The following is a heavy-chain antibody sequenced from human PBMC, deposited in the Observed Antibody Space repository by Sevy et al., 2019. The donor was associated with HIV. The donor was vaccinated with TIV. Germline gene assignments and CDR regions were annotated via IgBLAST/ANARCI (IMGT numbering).Heavy chain of an antibody. V-gene: IGHV3-7*01. D-gene: IGHD1-26*01. Sequence: GGSLRLSCAASGFTFSSYWMSWVRQAPGKGLEWVANIKQDGSEKYYVDSVKGRFTISRDNAKNSLYLQMNSLRAEDTAVYYCARVRGSYWDYYYYGMHVWGQGTTVTVSS. CDR3: ARVRGSYWDYYYYGMHV. CDR2: IKQDGSEK. CDR1: GFTFSSYW. J-gene: IGHJ6*02.